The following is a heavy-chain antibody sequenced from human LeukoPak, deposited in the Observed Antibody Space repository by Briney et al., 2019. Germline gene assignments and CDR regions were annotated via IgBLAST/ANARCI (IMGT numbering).Heavy chain of an antibody. D-gene: IGHD5-24*01. V-gene: IGHV3-21*01. CDR3: ARDIAEMATIPFDY. Sequence: GGSLRLSCAASGFTFSSYSMNWVRQAPGKGLEWVSSISSSSSYIYYADSVKGRFTIPRDNAKNSLYLQMNSLRAEDTAVYYCARDIAEMATIPFDYWGQGTLVTVSS. CDR2: ISSSSSYI. CDR1: GFTFSSYS. J-gene: IGHJ4*02.